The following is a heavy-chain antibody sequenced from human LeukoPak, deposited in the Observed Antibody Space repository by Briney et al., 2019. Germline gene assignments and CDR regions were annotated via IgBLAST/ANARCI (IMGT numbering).Heavy chain of an antibody. J-gene: IGHJ4*02. CDR1: GYTFTSYY. V-gene: IGHV1-46*01. CDR3: ARVGGSGWYYY. Sequence: GASVKVSRKASGYTFTSYYMHWVRQAPGLGLEWMGIINPSGGSTSYAQKFQGRVTMTRDTSTSTVYMELSSLRSEDTAVYYCARVGGSGWYYYWGQGTLVTVSS. D-gene: IGHD6-19*01. CDR2: INPSGGST.